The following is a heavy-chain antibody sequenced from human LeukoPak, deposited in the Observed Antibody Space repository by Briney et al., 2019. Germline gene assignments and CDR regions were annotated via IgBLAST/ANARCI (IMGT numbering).Heavy chain of an antibody. CDR1: DDSFSSHY. J-gene: IGHJ3*02. D-gene: IGHD4-17*01. CDR3: ARDLVTVTKGFDI. CDR2: ISHIGRT. V-gene: IGHV4-59*11. Sequence: SETLSLTCAVSDDSFSSHYWTWIRQSPGTRLEWIGYISHIGRTNYNPSLKSRVTISIDTSKNQFSLKLRSVTAADTAVYYCARDLVTVTKGFDIWGQGTMVSVSS.